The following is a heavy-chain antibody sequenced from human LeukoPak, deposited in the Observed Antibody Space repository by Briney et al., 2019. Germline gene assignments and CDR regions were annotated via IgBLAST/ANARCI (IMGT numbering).Heavy chain of an antibody. V-gene: IGHV3-11*06. CDR2: ISSSGTYT. CDR3: AKIAGTYSPDY. Sequence: QTGGSLRLSCAASGFSFSDYYMTWIRQAPGKGPEWVSYISSSGTYTNYADSVKGRFTISRGNAKNSLYLQMNSLSAEDTAVYYCAKIAGTYSPDYWGQGTLVTVSS. D-gene: IGHD1-26*01. CDR1: GFSFSDYY. J-gene: IGHJ4*02.